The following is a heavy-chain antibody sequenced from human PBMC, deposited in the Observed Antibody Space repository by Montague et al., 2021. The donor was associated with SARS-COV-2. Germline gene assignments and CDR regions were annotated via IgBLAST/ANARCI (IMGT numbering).Heavy chain of an antibody. J-gene: IGHJ3*02. Sequence: ETLSLTCTVSGGSISSSSYYWGWIRQPPGKGLEWIGSIYYSGSTYYNPSLKSRVTISVDTSKNQFSLKLSSVAAADTAVYYCASPTYYYDSSGSDAFDIWGQGAMVTVSS. CDR3: ASPTYYYDSSGSDAFDI. D-gene: IGHD3-22*01. V-gene: IGHV4-39*01. CDR2: IYYSGST. CDR1: GGSISSSSYY.